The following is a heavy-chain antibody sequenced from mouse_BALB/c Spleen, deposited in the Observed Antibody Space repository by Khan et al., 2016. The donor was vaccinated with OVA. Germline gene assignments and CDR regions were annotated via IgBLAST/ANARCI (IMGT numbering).Heavy chain of an antibody. J-gene: IGHJ4*01. CDR2: IWSDGST. V-gene: IGHV2-6-1*01. D-gene: IGHD2-10*01. Sequence: QVQLKQSGPGLVAPSQSLSITCTISGFSLTSYGIHWVRQPPGKGLEWLVVIWSDGSTTYNSTLKSRLSITKDNSKSQVFLKMNSLQTDDTAMYYCARQPYCHYYVMDYWGQGTSVTVSS. CDR3: ARQPYCHYYVMDY. CDR1: GFSLTSYG.